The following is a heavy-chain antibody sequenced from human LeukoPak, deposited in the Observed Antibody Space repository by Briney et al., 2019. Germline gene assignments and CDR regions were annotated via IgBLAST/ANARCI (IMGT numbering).Heavy chain of an antibody. Sequence: SISSXDYYWSWIRQPPGKGLEWIGYIYYSGSTYYNPSLKSRVTISVDTSKNQFSLKLSSVTAADTAVYYCARDLLNEGNHLDYWGQGTLVTVSS. D-gene: IGHD4-23*01. V-gene: IGHV4-30-4*01. CDR1: SISSXDYY. J-gene: IGHJ4*02. CDR2: IYYSGST. CDR3: ARDLLNEGNHLDY.